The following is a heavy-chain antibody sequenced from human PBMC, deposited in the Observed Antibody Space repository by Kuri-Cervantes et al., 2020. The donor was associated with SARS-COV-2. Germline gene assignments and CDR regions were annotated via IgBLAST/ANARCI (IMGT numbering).Heavy chain of an antibody. CDR3: ARAYGFLRYIYYMDV. CDR1: GGSLSSGDYY. Sequence: SETLSLTCTVSGGSLSSGDYYWTWVRQPPGKGLEWIGNIYYSGSASYNPSLKSRLTISVDTSSKQFSLHLGSVTAADTAVYYCARAYGFLRYIYYMDVWGRGTTVTVSS. D-gene: IGHD4-17*01. V-gene: IGHV4-61*08. CDR2: IYYSGSA. J-gene: IGHJ6*03.